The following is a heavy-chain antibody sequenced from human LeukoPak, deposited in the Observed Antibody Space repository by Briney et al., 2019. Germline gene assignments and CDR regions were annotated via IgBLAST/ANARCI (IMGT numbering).Heavy chain of an antibody. CDR1: GFTFSDYY. D-gene: IGHD6-13*01. CDR3: AREYSSSWYPLYYFDY. CDR2: ISNSGSTV. J-gene: IGHJ4*02. Sequence: GGSLRLSCAASGFTFSDYYMSWIRQAPGKGLEWVSYISNSGSTVDYADSVKGRFTISRDNGKNSLYLQMSSLRAEDTAVYYCAREYSSSWYPLYYFDYWGQGTLVTVSS. V-gene: IGHV3-11*04.